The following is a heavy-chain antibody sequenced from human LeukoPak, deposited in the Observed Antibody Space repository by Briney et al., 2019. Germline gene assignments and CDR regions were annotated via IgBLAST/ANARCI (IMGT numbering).Heavy chain of an antibody. CDR3: ARYRDFDI. V-gene: IGHV4-59*01. Sequence: SETLSLTCTVSGGSISGYLWSCIQHPPRERLECIGYIYSTGSTSGSTIYKPSLKSRVTISVDTSKDPFSLKLNSVTAADTAVYYCARYRDFDIWGLGTLVTVS. CDR1: GGSISGYL. CDR2: IYSTGSTSGST. J-gene: IGHJ3*02.